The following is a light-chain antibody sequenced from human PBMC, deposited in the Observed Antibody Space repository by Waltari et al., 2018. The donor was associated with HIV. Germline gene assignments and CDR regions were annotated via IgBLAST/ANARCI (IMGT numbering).Light chain of an antibody. Sequence: EVVMTQSPGTLSVSPGERATLSCRASQSISSNLAWYQQKPGQAPRLLLYGASTGDTGVPARFIGSGFGTDFTLIITSLQFEDVAVYYCQQYNNWPRTFGQGTKVEF. CDR1: QSISSN. CDR2: GAS. CDR3: QQYNNWPRT. J-gene: IGKJ1*01. V-gene: IGKV3-15*01.